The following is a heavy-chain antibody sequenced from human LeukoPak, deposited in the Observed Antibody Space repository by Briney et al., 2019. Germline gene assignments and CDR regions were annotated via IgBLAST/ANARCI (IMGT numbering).Heavy chain of an antibody. CDR1: GYTFTSYY. V-gene: IGHV1-46*01. CDR2: INPSGGST. CDR3: ARDRGPWSSKYYFDY. D-gene: IGHD2-8*01. Sequence: ASVKVSCKASGYTFTSYYMHWVRQAPGQGLEWMGIINPSGGSTSYAQKFQGRVTMTRDTSTSTVYMELSSLRSEDTAVYYCARDRGPWSSKYYFDYWGQGTLVTVSS. J-gene: IGHJ4*02.